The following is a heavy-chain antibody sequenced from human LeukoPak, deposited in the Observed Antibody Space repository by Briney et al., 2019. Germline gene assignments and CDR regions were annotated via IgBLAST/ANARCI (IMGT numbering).Heavy chain of an antibody. J-gene: IGHJ3*02. CDR2: ISGSSDTT. D-gene: IGHD5-24*01. CDR3: AGVRWLPSEADAFDI. Sequence: SGGSLRLSCTASGFTFSSYAMSWVRQAPGKGLEWVSAISGSSDTTYYADSVKGRFTISRDNSKNTLYLQMNSLRAEDTAVYYCAGVRWLPSEADAFDIWGQGTMVTVSS. V-gene: IGHV3-23*01. CDR1: GFTFSSYA.